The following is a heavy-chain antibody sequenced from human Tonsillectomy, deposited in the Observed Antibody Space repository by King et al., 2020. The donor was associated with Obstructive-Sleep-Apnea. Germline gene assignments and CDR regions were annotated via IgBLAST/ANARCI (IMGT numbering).Heavy chain of an antibody. J-gene: IGHJ6*02. CDR2: IWYDGSNK. Sequence: VQLVESGGGVVQPGRSLRLYCAASGCTFSSYGMHWVRQAPGKGLEWVAVIWYDGSNKYYAYSVKGRFTISRDKYKNTLVLQMNSLRAEDTAVYYCAKGDTAMVTEYYYGMDVWGQGTTVTVSS. CDR3: AKGDTAMVTEYYYGMDV. V-gene: IGHV3-33*03. D-gene: IGHD5-18*01. CDR1: GCTFSSYG.